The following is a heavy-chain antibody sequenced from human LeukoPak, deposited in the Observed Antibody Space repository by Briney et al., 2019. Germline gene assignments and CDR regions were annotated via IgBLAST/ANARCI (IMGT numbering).Heavy chain of an antibody. CDR1: GGSFSGYY. CDR2: FNHSGST. V-gene: IGHV4-34*01. Sequence: SETLSLTCAVYGGSFSGYYWSWIRHPPGKGLEWIGEFNHSGSTNYNPSLKSRVTISVDTSKNQFSLKLSSVTAADTAVYYCARSVDLCSSTSCYNPRAFDYWGQGTLVTVSS. CDR3: ARSVDLCSSTSCYNPRAFDY. J-gene: IGHJ4*02. D-gene: IGHD2-2*02.